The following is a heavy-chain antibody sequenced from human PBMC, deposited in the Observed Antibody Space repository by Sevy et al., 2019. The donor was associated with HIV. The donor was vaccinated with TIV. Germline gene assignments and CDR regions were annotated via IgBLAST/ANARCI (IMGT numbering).Heavy chain of an antibody. CDR1: GFTFSSYG. Sequence: GGSLRLSCAASGFTFSSYGMHWVRQAPGKGLEWVALIWYDGSNKYYADSVKGRFTISRDNSKNTLYLQMNSLRAEDTAVYYCARNDYDFWSGETYYYYGMDVWGQGTTVTVSS. CDR2: IWYDGSNK. V-gene: IGHV3-33*01. J-gene: IGHJ6*02. D-gene: IGHD3-3*01. CDR3: ARNDYDFWSGETYYYYGMDV.